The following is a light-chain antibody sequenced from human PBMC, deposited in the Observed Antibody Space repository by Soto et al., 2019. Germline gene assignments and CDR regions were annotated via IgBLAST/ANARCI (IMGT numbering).Light chain of an antibody. CDR2: DAS. V-gene: IGKV3-11*01. Sequence: EIVLTQSPATLSLSPGERATLSCRASQSVSNYLAWYQQKPGQAPRLLIYDASNRATGIPARFSGSGSGTAFTLTTSTLEAEDFAVYYCQQHINRLSFGGGTKVEIK. J-gene: IGKJ4*01. CDR3: QQHINRLS. CDR1: QSVSNY.